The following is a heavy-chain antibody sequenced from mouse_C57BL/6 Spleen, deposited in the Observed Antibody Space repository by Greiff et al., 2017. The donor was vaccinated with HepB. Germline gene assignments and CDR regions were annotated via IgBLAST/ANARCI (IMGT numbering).Heavy chain of an antibody. CDR2: INPNYGTT. CDR3: SRLTLEGYPDY. J-gene: IGHJ2*01. CDR1: GYSFTDYY. Sequence: VQLQQSGPELVKPGASVKISCKASGYSFTDYYMNWVKQSNGKSLEWIGVINPNYGTTSYNQKFKGKATLTVDQSASTAYMQLNSLTSADSAVYSSSRLTLEGYPDYWGQGTTLTVSS. D-gene: IGHD3-1*01. V-gene: IGHV1-39*01.